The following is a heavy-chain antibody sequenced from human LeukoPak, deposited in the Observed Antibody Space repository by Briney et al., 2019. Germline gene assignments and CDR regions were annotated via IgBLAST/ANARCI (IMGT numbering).Heavy chain of an antibody. Sequence: SETLSLTCTVSGGSISSYYWSWIRQPPGKGLEWIGYIYYSGSTNYNPSLKSRVTISVDTSKNQFSLKLSSVTAADTAVYYCARSTVTTRIGMDVWGQGTTVTVSS. CDR3: ARSTVTTRIGMDV. D-gene: IGHD4-17*01. CDR1: GGSISSYY. V-gene: IGHV4-59*08. J-gene: IGHJ6*02. CDR2: IYYSGST.